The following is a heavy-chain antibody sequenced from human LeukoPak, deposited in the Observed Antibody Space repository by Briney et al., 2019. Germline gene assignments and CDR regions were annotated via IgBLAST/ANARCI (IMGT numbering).Heavy chain of an antibody. CDR3: ARHSASESSSWLDSGENAFDI. D-gene: IGHD6-13*01. Sequence: SETLSLTCTVSGGSISSYYWSWIRQPAGKGLEWIGHIYTSGSTNYNPSLKSRVTMSVDTSKNQFSLKLSSVTAADTAVYYCARHSASESSSWLDSGENAFDIWGQGTMVTVSS. CDR1: GGSISSYY. J-gene: IGHJ3*02. CDR2: IYTSGST. V-gene: IGHV4-4*07.